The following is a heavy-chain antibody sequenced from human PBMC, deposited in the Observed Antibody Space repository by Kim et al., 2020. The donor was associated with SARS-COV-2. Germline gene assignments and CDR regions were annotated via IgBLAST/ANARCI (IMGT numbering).Heavy chain of an antibody. Sequence: SETLSLTCAVYGGSFSGYYWSWIRQPPGKGLEWIGEINHSGSTNYNPSLKSRVTISVDTSKNQFSLKLSSVTAADTAVYYCARAPIVGATTDAFDIWGQGTMVTVSS. J-gene: IGHJ3*02. V-gene: IGHV4-34*01. D-gene: IGHD1-26*01. CDR3: ARAPIVGATTDAFDI. CDR1: GGSFSGYY. CDR2: INHSGST.